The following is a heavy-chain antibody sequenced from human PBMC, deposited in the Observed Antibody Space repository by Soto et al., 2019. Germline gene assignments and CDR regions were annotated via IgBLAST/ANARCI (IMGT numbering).Heavy chain of an antibody. Sequence: PSETLSLTCTVSGGSISSYYWSWIRQPPGKGLEWIGYIYYSGSTDYNPSLKSRVTISVDTSKNQFSLKLNSVTAADMAMYYCARRDILTGYFSNHYWGQGTRVTVSS. J-gene: IGHJ4*02. D-gene: IGHD3-9*01. CDR2: IYYSGST. V-gene: IGHV4-59*12. CDR3: ARRDILTGYFSNHY. CDR1: GGSISSYY.